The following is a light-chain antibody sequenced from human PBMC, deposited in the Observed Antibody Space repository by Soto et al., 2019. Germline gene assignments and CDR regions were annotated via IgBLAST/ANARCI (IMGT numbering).Light chain of an antibody. V-gene: IGLV2-14*01. J-gene: IGLJ1*01. CDR2: DVS. CDR3: SSYTSSSTLLYV. CDR1: SSDVGGYNY. Sequence: QSVLTQPASVSGSPGQSITISCTGTSSDVGGYNYVSWYQQHPGKAPKLTIYDVSNRPSGVSNRFSGSKSGNTASLTISGLQAEDEADYYCSSYTSSSTLLYVFGTGTKVTVL.